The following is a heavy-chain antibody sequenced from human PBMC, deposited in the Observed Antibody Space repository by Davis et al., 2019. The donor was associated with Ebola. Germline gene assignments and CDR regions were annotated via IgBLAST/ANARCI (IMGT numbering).Heavy chain of an antibody. CDR1: GYTFTDYN. CDR3: AKKPGGVVVAATPAFDY. D-gene: IGHD2-15*01. CDR2: INPNSGGT. Sequence: AASVKVSCKASGYTFTDYNMHWVRQAPGQGLEWMGRINPNSGGTNYAQKFQGRVTMTRDTSISTAYMELSRLRSDDTAVYYCAKKPGGVVVAATPAFDYWGQGTLVTVSS. J-gene: IGHJ4*02. V-gene: IGHV1-2*06.